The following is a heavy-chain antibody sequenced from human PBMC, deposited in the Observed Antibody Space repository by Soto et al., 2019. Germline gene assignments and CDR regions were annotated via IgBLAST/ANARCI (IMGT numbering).Heavy chain of an antibody. J-gene: IGHJ5*02. CDR1: VFTLSSYE. D-gene: IGHD6-13*01. V-gene: IGHV3-48*03. CDR3: ARSSWYRPNWFDP. CDR2: ISGSGSTI. Sequence: PGGSLGVTCAASVFTLSSYEMNWVRQAPGKGLEWISYISGSGSTIYYGDSVKGRFTISRDNSKNSLYLQMNSLRAEDTAVYYCARSSWYRPNWFDPWGQGTLFTVS.